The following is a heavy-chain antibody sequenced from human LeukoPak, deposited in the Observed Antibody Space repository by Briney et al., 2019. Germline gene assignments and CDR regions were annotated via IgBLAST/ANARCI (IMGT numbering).Heavy chain of an antibody. CDR3: ARDLTSHYYGSGSYYNHSDY. J-gene: IGHJ4*02. Sequence: ASVKVSCKASGYTFTGYYMHWVRQAPGQGLEWMGRINPNSGGTNYAQKFQGRVTMTRDTSISTAYMELSRLRSDDTAVYCCARDLTSHYYGSGSYYNHSDYWGQGTLVTVSS. CDR2: INPNSGGT. D-gene: IGHD3-10*01. V-gene: IGHV1-2*06. CDR1: GYTFTGYY.